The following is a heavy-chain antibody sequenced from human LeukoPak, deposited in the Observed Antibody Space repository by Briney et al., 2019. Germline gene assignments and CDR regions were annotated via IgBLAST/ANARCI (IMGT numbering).Heavy chain of an antibody. D-gene: IGHD6-19*01. CDR1: GGSISSGSYY. CDR3: ARDLPYLSSGWWYYFDY. V-gene: IGHV4-61*02. J-gene: IGHJ4*02. CDR2: IYTSGTT. Sequence: SETLSLTCTVSGGSISSGSYYWSWIRQPAGKGLEWIGRIYTSGTTHYNPSLKSRVTMSVDTSKNQFSLKLSSVTAADTAVYYCARDLPYLSSGWWYYFDYWGQGTLVTVSS.